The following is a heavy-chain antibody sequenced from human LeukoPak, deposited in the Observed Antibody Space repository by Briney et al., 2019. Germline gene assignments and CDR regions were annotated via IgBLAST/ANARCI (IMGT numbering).Heavy chain of an antibody. CDR3: ARVLWSGGNGLDH. Sequence: PSQTLSLTCTVSGGSISSGDYYWSWLRQPPGKGLEWIGYIYYSGSTNYNPSLKSRVTISVDTSKNQFSLKLSSVTAADTAVYYCARVLWSGGNGLDHWGQGTLVTVSS. CDR2: IYYSGST. V-gene: IGHV4-30-4*01. D-gene: IGHD4-23*01. CDR1: GGSISSGDYY. J-gene: IGHJ4*02.